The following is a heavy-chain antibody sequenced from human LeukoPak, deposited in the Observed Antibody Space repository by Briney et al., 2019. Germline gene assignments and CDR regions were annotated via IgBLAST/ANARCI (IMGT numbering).Heavy chain of an antibody. CDR3: AKASSSYCSSTSCYRPLDY. J-gene: IGHJ4*02. CDR2: ISGSGGST. V-gene: IGHV3-23*01. Sequence: HPGGSLRLSCAAPGFTFSSYAMSWVRQAPGKGLEWVSAISGSGGSTHYADSVKGRFTISRDNSKNTLYLQMNSLRAEDTAVYYCAKASSSYCSSTSCYRPLDYWGQGTLVTVSS. CDR1: GFTFSSYA. D-gene: IGHD2-2*01.